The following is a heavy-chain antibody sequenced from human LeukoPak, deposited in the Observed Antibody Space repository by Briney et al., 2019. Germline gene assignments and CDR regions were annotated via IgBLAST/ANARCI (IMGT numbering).Heavy chain of an antibody. V-gene: IGHV3-33*01. J-gene: IGHJ4*02. Sequence: WYDVPNKSYPVSVQARFTLSRDNSNNTLYLQMNSLRAEDTAVYYCARGRLRGSTSDYFDYWGQGTLVTV. D-gene: IGHD2-2*01. CDR3: ARGRLRGSTSDYFDY. CDR2: WYDVPNK.